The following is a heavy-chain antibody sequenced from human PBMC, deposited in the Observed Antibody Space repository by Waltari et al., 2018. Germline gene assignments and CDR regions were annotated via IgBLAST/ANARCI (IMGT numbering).Heavy chain of an antibody. J-gene: IGHJ4*02. Sequence: QVQLQESGPGLVKPSETLSLTCTVSGYSISSGYYWGWIRQPPGKGLEWIGSIYHSGSTYYNPSLKSRVTISVDTSKNQFSLKLSSVTAADTAVYYCAREGVGFGVVIPFDYWGQGTLVTVSS. D-gene: IGHD3-3*01. CDR3: AREGVGFGVVIPFDY. CDR1: GYSISSGYY. CDR2: IYHSGST. V-gene: IGHV4-38-2*02.